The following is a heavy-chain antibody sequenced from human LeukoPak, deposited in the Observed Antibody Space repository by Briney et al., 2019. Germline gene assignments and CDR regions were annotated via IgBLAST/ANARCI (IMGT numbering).Heavy chain of an antibody. CDR3: ARDLWDYDSSGYTYYFDY. Sequence: ASVKVSCKASGYTFTSYYMHWVRQAPGQGLEWMGIINPSGGSTSYAQKFQGRVTMTRDTSTSTVYMELSSLRSEDTAVYYCARDLWDYDSSGYTYYFDYWGQGTLVTVSS. V-gene: IGHV1-46*01. CDR1: GYTFTSYY. D-gene: IGHD3-22*01. J-gene: IGHJ4*02. CDR2: INPSGGST.